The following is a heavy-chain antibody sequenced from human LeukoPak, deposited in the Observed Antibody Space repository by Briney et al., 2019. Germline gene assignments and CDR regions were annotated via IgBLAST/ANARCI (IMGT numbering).Heavy chain of an antibody. Sequence: PGGSLRLSCAASGFTFSSYWMHWVRQAPGKGLVWVSRINSDGSSTSYADSVKGRFTISRDNGKNTLYLQMNSLRAEDTAVYYCERDDEDIVVVPAATNGMGFDYWGQGTLVTVSS. CDR3: ERDDEDIVVVPAATNGMGFDY. D-gene: IGHD2-2*01. CDR1: GFTFSSYW. J-gene: IGHJ4*02. CDR2: INSDGSST. V-gene: IGHV3-74*01.